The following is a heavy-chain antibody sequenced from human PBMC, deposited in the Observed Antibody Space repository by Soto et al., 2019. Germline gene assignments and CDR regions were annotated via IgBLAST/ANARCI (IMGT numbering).Heavy chain of an antibody. CDR2: INAGNGNT. CDR3: ARDQDVVVPAARYGMDV. CDR1: GYTFTSYA. V-gene: IGHV1-3*01. D-gene: IGHD2-2*01. Sequence: ASVKVSCKASGYTFTSYAMYWVRQAPGQRLEWMGWINAGNGNTKYSQKFQGRVTITRDTSASTAYMELSSLRSEDTAVYYCARDQDVVVPAARYGMDVWGQGTTVTVSS. J-gene: IGHJ6*02.